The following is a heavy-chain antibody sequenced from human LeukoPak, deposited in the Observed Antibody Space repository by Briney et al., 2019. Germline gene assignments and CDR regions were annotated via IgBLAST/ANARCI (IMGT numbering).Heavy chain of an antibody. CDR1: GGTLSNYP. V-gene: IGHV1-69*01. CDR2: IMPIFGTA. J-gene: IGHJ5*02. CDR3: ARGPEIEVAGTTFGEYKWFHP. D-gene: IGHD6-19*01. Sequence: SVKVSCKTSGGTLSNYPISWVRQAPGQGLEWMGGIMPIFGTAHYAEKFQASVTITADESTNTVFMELRSLKSEDTAVYYCARGPEIEVAGTTFGEYKWFHPWGQGTLVTVSS.